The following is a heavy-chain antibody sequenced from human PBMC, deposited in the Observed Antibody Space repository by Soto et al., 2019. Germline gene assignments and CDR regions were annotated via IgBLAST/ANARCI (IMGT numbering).Heavy chain of an antibody. CDR3: ARAYTYDFDN. V-gene: IGHV2-5*01. CDR2: VIWHDDK. Sequence: QITLKESGPTLVKPTQTLTLTCTFSGFSFGVSGVGVGWIRQPPGKALEWLALVIWHDDKRYTPSLRSRLTITKNAPKNQVVLTMTNMDPLDAATYFCARAYTYDFDNWGQGTLVSVSS. J-gene: IGHJ4*02. CDR1: GFSFGVSGVG. D-gene: IGHD5-18*01.